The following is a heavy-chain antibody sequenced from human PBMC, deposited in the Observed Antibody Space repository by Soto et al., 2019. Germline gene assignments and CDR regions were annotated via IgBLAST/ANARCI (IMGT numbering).Heavy chain of an antibody. J-gene: IGHJ1*01. CDR1: GGSISSSSYY. D-gene: IGHD6-13*01. V-gene: IGHV4-39*01. CDR3: ARVPRAVSYGGGRIAAAGTALGYFQH. Sequence: SETLSLTCTVSGGSISSSSYYWGWIRQPPGKGLEWIGSIYYSGSTYYNPSLKSRVTISVDTSKNQFSLKLSSVTAADTAVYYCARVPRAVSYGGGRIAAAGTALGYFQHWGQGTLVTVSS. CDR2: IYYSGST.